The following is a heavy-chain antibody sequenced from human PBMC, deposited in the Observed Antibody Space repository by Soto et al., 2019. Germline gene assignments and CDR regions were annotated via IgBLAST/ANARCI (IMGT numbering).Heavy chain of an antibody. V-gene: IGHV6-1*01. D-gene: IGHD3-22*01. CDR2: TYYRSKWYN. CDR1: GDSVSSNSAA. CDR3: ARDQLVGGYYDSSGYSH. J-gene: IGHJ4*02. Sequence: QTLSLTCAISGDSVSSNSAAWNWIRQSPSRGLEWLGRTYYRSKWYNDYAVSVKSRITINPDTSKNQFSLQLNSVTPEDTAVYYCARDQLVGGYYDSSGYSHWGQGTLVTVSS.